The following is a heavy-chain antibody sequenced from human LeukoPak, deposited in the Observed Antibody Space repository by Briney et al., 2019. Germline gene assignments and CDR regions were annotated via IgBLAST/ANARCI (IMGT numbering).Heavy chain of an antibody. J-gene: IGHJ3*02. Sequence: GGSLRLSCAASGVTFSIYWMHWVRQAPGKGLVWVSRINSDGSSTSYADSVKGRFTISRDNAKNTLYLQMNSLRAEDTAVYYCAREEDWSGYYGALDIWGQGTMVTVSS. D-gene: IGHD3-3*01. V-gene: IGHV3-74*01. CDR3: AREEDWSGYYGALDI. CDR2: INSDGSST. CDR1: GVTFSIYW.